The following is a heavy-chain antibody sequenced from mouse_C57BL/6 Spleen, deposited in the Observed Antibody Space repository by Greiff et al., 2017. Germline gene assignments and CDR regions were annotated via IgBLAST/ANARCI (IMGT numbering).Heavy chain of an antibody. CDR3: AMQLSLTEAMDY. J-gene: IGHJ4*01. Sequence: QVQLQQPGADLVKPGASVKVSCKASGYTFTSYWMPWVKQRPGQGLEWIGRIHPSDSDTNYNQKFKGKATLTVDKSSSTAYMQLSSLTSEDAAVYYCAMQLSLTEAMDYWGQGTSVTVSA. CDR2: IHPSDSDT. D-gene: IGHD3-2*02. V-gene: IGHV1-74*01. CDR1: GYTFTSYW.